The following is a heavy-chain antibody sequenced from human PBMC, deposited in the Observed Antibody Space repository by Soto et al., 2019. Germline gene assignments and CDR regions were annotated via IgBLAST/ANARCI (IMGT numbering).Heavy chain of an antibody. CDR3: ARGPPDWGFDY. CDR1: GYTFTIYD. Sequence: QVQLVQSGAEVKKPGASVKVSCKASGYTFTIYDINWVRQATGQGLEWIGWMSPKTGNTGYAQKFQGRVTMTRNPSISTAYMELSSLTSEDTAVYYCARGPPDWGFDYWGQGTLVPVSS. CDR2: MSPKTGNT. J-gene: IGHJ4*02. D-gene: IGHD7-27*01. V-gene: IGHV1-8*01.